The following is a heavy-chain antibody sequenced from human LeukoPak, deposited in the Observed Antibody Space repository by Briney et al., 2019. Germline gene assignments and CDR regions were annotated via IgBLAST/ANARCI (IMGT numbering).Heavy chain of an antibody. D-gene: IGHD2-2*01. V-gene: IGHV4-31*03. CDR1: GGSISSGGYY. J-gene: IGHJ4*02. Sequence: SETLSLTCTVSGGSISSGGYYWNWIRRHPGKGLEWIGFIYYSGSTYHNPSLKSRVSISVDTSKTQFSLKLSSVTAADTAVYYCARARDIVVSSNIYYFDYWGQGTLVTVSS. CDR2: IYYSGST. CDR3: ARARDIVVSSNIYYFDY.